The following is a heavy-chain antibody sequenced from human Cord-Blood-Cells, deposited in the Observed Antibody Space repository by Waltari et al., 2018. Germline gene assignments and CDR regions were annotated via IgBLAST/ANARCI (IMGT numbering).Heavy chain of an antibody. V-gene: IGHV4-34*01. CDR2: INHSGST. Sequence: QVQLQQWGAGLLKPSETLSLTCAVYGGSFSGYYWSWIRHPPGKGLEWIGEINHSGSTNYNPSLKSRVTISVDTSKNQFSLKLSSVTAADTAVYYCARGGMVRGVAPYYYYGMDVWGQGTTVTVSS. D-gene: IGHD3-10*01. J-gene: IGHJ6*02. CDR1: GGSFSGYY. CDR3: ARGGMVRGVAPYYYYGMDV.